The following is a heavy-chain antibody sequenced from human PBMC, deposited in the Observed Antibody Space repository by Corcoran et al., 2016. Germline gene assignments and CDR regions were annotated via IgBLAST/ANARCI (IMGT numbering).Heavy chain of an antibody. CDR3: ASNGWGSEDY. CDR1: GFTFSSQW. J-gene: IGHJ4*02. Sequence: EVQLVESGGDFVQPGGSLRLSCVASGFTFSSQWMHWVRQAPGKGLVWVSRIKGDGTITNYADSVKGRFTVSRDNARNTLYLQMKSIRGEDTALYYCASNGWGSEDYWGQGTLVTVSS. CDR2: IKGDGTIT. D-gene: IGHD7-27*01. V-gene: IGHV3-74*01.